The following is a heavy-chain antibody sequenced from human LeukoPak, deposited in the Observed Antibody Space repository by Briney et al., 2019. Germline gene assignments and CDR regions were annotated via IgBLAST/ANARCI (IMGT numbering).Heavy chain of an antibody. CDR2: FDPEDGET. V-gene: IGHV1-24*01. J-gene: IGHJ4*02. Sequence: ASVKVSCKVSGYTLTELSMQWVRQAPGKGLEWMGGFDPEDGETIYAQKFQGRVSMTEDTSTDTAYMELSSLRSEDTAVYYCATGGVGVWGSYRHDYWGQRTLVTVSS. CDR3: ATGGVGVWGSYRHDY. CDR1: GYTLTELS. D-gene: IGHD3-16*02.